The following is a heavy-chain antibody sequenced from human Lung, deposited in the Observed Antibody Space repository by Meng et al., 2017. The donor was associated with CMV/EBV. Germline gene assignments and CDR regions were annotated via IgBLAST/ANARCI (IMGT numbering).Heavy chain of an antibody. J-gene: IGHJ4*02. D-gene: IGHD6-13*01. CDR2: IGPSGGST. Sequence: GGSXRLSCAASGFRFSSYVMSWVRQAPGKGLEWVSGIGPSGGSTYYADSGKGRLTISRDNSKNTLYLQMNSLRAEDTAVYYCARAGYSSSWYVFDYWGQGTXVTVSS. CDR3: ARAGYSSSWYVFDY. V-gene: IGHV3-23*01. CDR1: GFRFSSYV.